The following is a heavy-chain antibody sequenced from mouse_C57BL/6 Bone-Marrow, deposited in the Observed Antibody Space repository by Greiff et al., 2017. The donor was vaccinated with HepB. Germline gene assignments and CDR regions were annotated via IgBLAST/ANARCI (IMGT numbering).Heavy chain of an antibody. J-gene: IGHJ3*01. V-gene: IGHV5-9-1*02. Sequence: EVKVEESGEGLVKPGGSLKLSCAASGFTFSSYAMSWVRQTPEKRLEWVAYISSGGDYIYYADTVKGRFTISRDNARNTLYLQMSSLKSEDTAMYYGTRGYYRAWFAYWGQGTLVTVSA. CDR1: GFTFSSYA. CDR3: TRGYYRAWFAY. D-gene: IGHD1-1*01. CDR2: ISSGGDYI.